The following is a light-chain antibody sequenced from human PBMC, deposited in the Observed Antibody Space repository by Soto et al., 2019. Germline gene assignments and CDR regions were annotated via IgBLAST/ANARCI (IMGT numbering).Light chain of an antibody. CDR1: QSVSSSY. Sequence: EIVLTQSPGTLSLSPGERATLSCRASQSVSSSYLAWYQQKPGQAPRLLIYGASSRATGIQDKFSGSGSGTDFTLTISRLEPEDFAVYYCQQYGSSPLTFGGETKVEIK. CDR2: GAS. CDR3: QQYGSSPLT. V-gene: IGKV3-20*01. J-gene: IGKJ4*01.